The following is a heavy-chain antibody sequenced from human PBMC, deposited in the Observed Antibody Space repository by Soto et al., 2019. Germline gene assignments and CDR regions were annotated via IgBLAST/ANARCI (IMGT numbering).Heavy chain of an antibody. J-gene: IGHJ5*02. CDR1: GFSFRNSA. V-gene: IGHV3-30-3*01. Sequence: QVQLVESGGGVVQPGRSLRLSCVASGFSFRNSAMHWVRQAPGKGLEWVAMISFDGYNKYHAESVRGRFTISRDNPKSTLYLQMNSLRAEDTTVYFCARDVSPHSNPSWFDPWGQGTLVTVSS. CDR2: ISFDGYNK. D-gene: IGHD4-4*01. CDR3: ARDVSPHSNPSWFDP.